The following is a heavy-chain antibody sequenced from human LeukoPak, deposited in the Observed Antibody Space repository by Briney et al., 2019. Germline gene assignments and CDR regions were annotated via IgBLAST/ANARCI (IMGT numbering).Heavy chain of an antibody. CDR3: TQFGGVIVDDY. V-gene: IGHV3-73*01. CDR2: IRSKANSYAT. D-gene: IGHD3-16*02. CDR1: GFTFSGSA. Sequence: PGGSLRLSCAASGFTFSGSAMHWVRQASGKGLEWVGRIRSKANSYATAYAASVKGRFTISRDDSKNTAYLQMNSLKTEDTAVCYCTQFGGVIVDDYWGQGTLVTVSS. J-gene: IGHJ4*02.